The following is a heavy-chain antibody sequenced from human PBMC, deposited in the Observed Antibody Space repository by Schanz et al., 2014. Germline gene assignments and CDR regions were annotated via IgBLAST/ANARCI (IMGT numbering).Heavy chain of an antibody. CDR3: ARLSVAGSVIDSYYYYMDV. J-gene: IGHJ6*03. CDR1: GYTFSDSY. D-gene: IGHD6-19*01. V-gene: IGHV1-2*04. Sequence: QVQLVQSGAEVRKPGASVKVSCKASGYTFSDSYVHWVRQAPGQGLEWMGWINPDSGDTNFAQKFQGWVTMTRDKSITTAYMELSRLKFDDTAVYYCARLSVAGSVIDSYYYYMDVWGEGTTVTVSS. CDR2: INPDSGDT.